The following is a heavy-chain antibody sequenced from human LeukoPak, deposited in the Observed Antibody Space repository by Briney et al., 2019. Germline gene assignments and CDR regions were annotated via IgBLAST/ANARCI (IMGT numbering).Heavy chain of an antibody. V-gene: IGHV3-33*01. J-gene: IGHJ4*02. CDR2: IWYDGSNE. CDR1: GFTFSSYG. Sequence: GGSLRLSCAASGFTFSSYGMHWVRQAPGKGLEWVAVIWYDGSNEYYADSVKGRFTISRDNSKNTLYLQMNSLRAEDTAVYYCARERGIAAAAAFDYWGQGTLVTVSP. CDR3: ARERGIAAAAAFDY. D-gene: IGHD6-13*01.